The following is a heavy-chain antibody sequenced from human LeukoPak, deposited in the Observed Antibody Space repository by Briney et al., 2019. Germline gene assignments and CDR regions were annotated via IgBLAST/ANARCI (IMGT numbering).Heavy chain of an antibody. J-gene: IGHJ4*02. Sequence: PGGSLRLSCAASGFTFSSYWMNWARQAPGKGLEWVASINHNGNVNYYVDSVKGRFTISRDDARNSLYLQMNSLKDKDTAVYYCARDRGYFYDQLDYWGQGTLVTVSS. CDR3: ARDRGYFYDQLDY. V-gene: IGHV3-7*01. CDR1: GFTFSSYW. D-gene: IGHD2/OR15-2a*01. CDR2: INHNGNVN.